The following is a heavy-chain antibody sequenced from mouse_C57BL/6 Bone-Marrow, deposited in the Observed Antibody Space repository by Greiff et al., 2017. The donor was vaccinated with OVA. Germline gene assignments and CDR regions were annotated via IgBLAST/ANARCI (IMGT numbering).Heavy chain of an antibody. CDR3: ARRWLLRGYYAMDY. D-gene: IGHD2-3*01. CDR2: ISSGSSTI. Sequence: EVHVVEPGGGLVKPGGSLKLSCAASGFTFSDYGMHWVRQAPEQGLEWVAYISSGSSTIYYADTVKGRFTISRDNAKNTLFLQLTSLRSEDTAMYYCARRWLLRGYYAMDYWGQGTSVTVSS. CDR1: GFTFSDYG. V-gene: IGHV5-17*01. J-gene: IGHJ4*01.